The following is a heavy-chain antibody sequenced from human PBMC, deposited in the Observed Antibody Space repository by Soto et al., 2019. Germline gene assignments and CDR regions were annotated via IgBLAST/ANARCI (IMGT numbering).Heavy chain of an antibody. V-gene: IGHV4-59*01. CDR3: ASIKGLRYFDWLLVGGGWFDP. CDR1: GGSISSYY. D-gene: IGHD3-9*01. CDR2: IYYSGST. Sequence: LSLTCTVSGGSISSYYWSWIRQPPGKGLEWIGYIYYSGSTNYNPSLKSRVTISVDTSKNQFSLKLSSVTAADTAVYYCASIKGLRYFDWLLVGGGWFDPWGQGTLVTVSS. J-gene: IGHJ5*02.